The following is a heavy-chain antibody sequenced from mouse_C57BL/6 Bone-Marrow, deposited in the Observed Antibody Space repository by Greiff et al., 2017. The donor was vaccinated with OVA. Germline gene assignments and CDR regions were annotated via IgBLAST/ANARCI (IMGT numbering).Heavy chain of an antibody. D-gene: IGHD1-1*01. J-gene: IGHJ1*03. CDR2: IDPSDSYT. CDR3: AKRGYGSGVWYFDV. V-gene: IGHV1-59*01. Sequence: VQLQQPGAELVRPGTSVKLSCKASGYTFTSYWMHWVKQRPGQGLEWIGVIDPSDSYTNYNQKFKGKATLTVDTSSSTAYMQLSSLTSEDSAVYYCAKRGYGSGVWYFDVWGTGTTVTVSS. CDR1: GYTFTSYW.